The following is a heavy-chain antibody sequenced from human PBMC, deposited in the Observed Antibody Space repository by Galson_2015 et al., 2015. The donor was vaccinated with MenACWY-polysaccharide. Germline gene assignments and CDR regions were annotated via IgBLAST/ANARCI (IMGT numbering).Heavy chain of an antibody. Sequence: SLRLSCAASGFTFSSYEMNWVRQAPGKGLEWVSYISSSGSTIYYADSVKGRFTISRDNAKNSLYLQMNSLRAEDTAVYYCARESYSSGMAINDYWGQGTLVTVSS. CDR3: ARESYSSGMAINDY. CDR2: ISSSGSTI. D-gene: IGHD6-19*01. CDR1: GFTFSSYE. V-gene: IGHV3-48*03. J-gene: IGHJ4*02.